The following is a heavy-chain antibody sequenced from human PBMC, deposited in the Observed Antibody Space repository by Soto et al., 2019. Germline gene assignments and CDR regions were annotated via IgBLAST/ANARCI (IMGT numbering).Heavy chain of an antibody. CDR1: GFTFSSYA. Sequence: EVQLLESGGGLVQPGGSLRLSCAASGFTFSSYAMSWVRQAPGKGLEWVSAISGSGGSTYYADSVKGRFTISRDNSKNTLYLQMNSLRVEDTAVYYCAKEGVPYCGGDCYPEWFDPWGQGTLVTVSS. D-gene: IGHD2-21*02. CDR2: ISGSGGST. J-gene: IGHJ5*02. V-gene: IGHV3-23*01. CDR3: AKEGVPYCGGDCYPEWFDP.